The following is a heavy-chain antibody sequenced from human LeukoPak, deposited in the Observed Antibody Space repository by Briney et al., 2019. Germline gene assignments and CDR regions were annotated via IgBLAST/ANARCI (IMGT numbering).Heavy chain of an antibody. CDR3: AKMEVYYDSSGYYYPKYYFDY. J-gene: IGHJ4*02. Sequence: GGSLRLSCAASGFTFSNSAMSWVRQAPGKGLEWVSAISGSGGSTYYADSVKGRFTISRDNSKNTLYLQMNSLRAEDTAVYYCAKMEVYYDSSGYYYPKYYFDYWGQGTLVTVSS. D-gene: IGHD3-22*01. V-gene: IGHV3-23*01. CDR1: GFTFSNSA. CDR2: ISGSGGST.